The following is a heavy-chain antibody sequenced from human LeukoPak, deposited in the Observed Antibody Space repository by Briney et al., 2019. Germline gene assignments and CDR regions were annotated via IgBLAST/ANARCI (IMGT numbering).Heavy chain of an antibody. CDR2: IWYDGSNK. J-gene: IGHJ3*02. V-gene: IGHV3-33*01. CDR1: GFTFSSYG. Sequence: PGRSLRLSCAASGFTFSSYGMHWVRQAPGKGLEWVAVIWYDGSNKYYADSVKGRFTISRDNSKNTLYLQMNSLRAEDTAVYYCAREILGYCSSTSCQPHRPDAFDIWGQGTMVTVSS. D-gene: IGHD2-2*01. CDR3: AREILGYCSSTSCQPHRPDAFDI.